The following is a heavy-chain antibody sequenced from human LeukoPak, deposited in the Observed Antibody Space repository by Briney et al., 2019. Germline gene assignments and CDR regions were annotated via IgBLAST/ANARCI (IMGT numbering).Heavy chain of an antibody. CDR1: GFTFSSCA. V-gene: IGHV3-23*01. Sequence: GGSLRLSCAASGFTFSSCAMSWVRQAPGKGLEWVSAISGSGGSTYYADSVKGRFTISRDNSKNTLYLQMNSLRAEDTAVYYCAKDPWLGFYYGMDVWGQGTTVTVSS. D-gene: IGHD6-19*01. CDR3: AKDPWLGFYYGMDV. CDR2: ISGSGGST. J-gene: IGHJ6*02.